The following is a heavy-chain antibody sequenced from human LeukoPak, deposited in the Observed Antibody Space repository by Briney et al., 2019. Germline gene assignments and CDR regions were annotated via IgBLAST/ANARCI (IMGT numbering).Heavy chain of an antibody. D-gene: IGHD3-10*01. CDR1: GGSISSYY. CDR2: IYYSGST. V-gene: IGHV4-59*08. J-gene: IGHJ4*02. Sequence: PSETLSLTCTVSGGSISSYYWSWIRQPPGKGLEWIGYIYYSGSTNYNPSLKSRVTISVDTSKNQFSLKLSSVTAADTAVYYCAGGGFGGQGLDYWGQGTLVTVSS. CDR3: AGGGFGGQGLDY.